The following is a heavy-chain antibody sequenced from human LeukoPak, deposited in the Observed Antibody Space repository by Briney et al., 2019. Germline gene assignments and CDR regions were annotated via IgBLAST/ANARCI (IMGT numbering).Heavy chain of an antibody. CDR1: GYTFSDHY. Sequence: ASVKVSCKSSGYTFSDHYMHWVRQAPGQGLEWMGWIDPSSGATNYAQTFQGRVTMTRDTSINTAYMELSRLRSDDTAVYYCARAQHYDYIWGTSRPVTFDYWGRGTLVTVSP. V-gene: IGHV1-2*02. D-gene: IGHD3-16*02. J-gene: IGHJ4*02. CDR3: ARAQHYDYIWGTSRPVTFDY. CDR2: IDPSSGAT.